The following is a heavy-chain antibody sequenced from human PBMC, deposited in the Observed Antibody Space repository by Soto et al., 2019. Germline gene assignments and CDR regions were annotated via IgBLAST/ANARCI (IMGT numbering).Heavy chain of an antibody. CDR3: ATDDRTVSGSYYNTDLDY. CDR2: FDPEDGET. CDR1: GYTLTELS. Sequence: VASVKVSCKVSGYTLTELSMHWVRQAPGKGLEWMGGFDPEDGETIYAQKFQGRVTMTEDTSTDTAYMELSSLRSEDTAVYYCATDDRTVSGSYYNTDLDYWGQGTLVTVSS. V-gene: IGHV1-24*01. D-gene: IGHD3-10*01. J-gene: IGHJ4*02.